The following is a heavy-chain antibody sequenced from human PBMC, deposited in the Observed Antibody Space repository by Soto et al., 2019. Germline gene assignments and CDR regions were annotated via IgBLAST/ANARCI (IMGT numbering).Heavy chain of an antibody. V-gene: IGHV4-34*01. CDR3: ARPGVDSSSSYFDY. J-gene: IGHJ4*02. CDR1: GGSFSGYY. CDR2: INQSGST. D-gene: IGHD6-6*01. Sequence: SETLSLTCAVYGGSFSGYYWSWIRQPPGKGLEWIGEINQSGSTNYNPSLKSRVTISVDTSKNQFSLKLSSVTAADTAVYYCARPGVDSSSSYFDYWGQGTLVTVSS.